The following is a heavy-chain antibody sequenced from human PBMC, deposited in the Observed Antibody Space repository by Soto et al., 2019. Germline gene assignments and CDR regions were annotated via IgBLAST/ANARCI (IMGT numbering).Heavy chain of an antibody. Sequence: QLQLQESGSGLVKPSQTLSLTCAVSGGSISSGGYSWSWIRQPPGKGLEWIGYIYHSGSTFYNPSPKSRVTISVYRAKNKFSLKLSSVTDADTDVYYCDRGPPFGRWGQGTLVTVSS. CDR1: GGSISSGGYS. J-gene: IGHJ4*02. D-gene: IGHD3-3*01. CDR3: DRGPPFGR. CDR2: IYHSGST. V-gene: IGHV4-30-2*01.